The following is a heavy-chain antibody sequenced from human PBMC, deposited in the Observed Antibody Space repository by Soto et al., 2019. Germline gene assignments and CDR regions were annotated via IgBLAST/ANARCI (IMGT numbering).Heavy chain of an antibody. Sequence: SETLSLTCAVSGGSISSSNWWSWVRQPPGXGLEWIGEIYHSGSTNYNPSLKSRVTISVDKSKNQFSLKLSSVTAADTAVYYCAKKAHYYDSSGPLGTPDYWGQGTLVTVSS. CDR1: GGSISSSNW. CDR2: IYHSGST. V-gene: IGHV4-4*02. J-gene: IGHJ4*02. D-gene: IGHD3-22*01. CDR3: AKKAHYYDSSGPLGTPDY.